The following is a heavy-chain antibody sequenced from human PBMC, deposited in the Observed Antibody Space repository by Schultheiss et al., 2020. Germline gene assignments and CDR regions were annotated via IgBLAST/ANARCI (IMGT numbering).Heavy chain of an antibody. J-gene: IGHJ4*02. CDR3: VRQAAGPGLYFDY. CDR2: IYPGDSDA. Sequence: GESLKISCEGSGYRFATNWIAWVRQMPGKGLEWMGIIYPGDSDARYSPSFRGQVTISADKSISTVYLQWSSLKASDTAMYYCVRQAAGPGLYFDYWGKGTLVNVSS. V-gene: IGHV5-51*01. CDR1: GYRFATNW. D-gene: IGHD2-15*01.